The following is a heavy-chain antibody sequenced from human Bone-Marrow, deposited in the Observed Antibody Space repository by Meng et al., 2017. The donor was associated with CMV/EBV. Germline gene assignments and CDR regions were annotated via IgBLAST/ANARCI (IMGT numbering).Heavy chain of an antibody. CDR1: GGTFSSYA. J-gene: IGHJ4*02. CDR3: ATFPLGATAASYYFDY. V-gene: IGHV1-24*01. D-gene: IGHD1-26*01. CDR2: FDPEDGET. Sequence: ASVKVSCKASGGTFSSYAISWVRQAPGKGLEWMGGFDPEDGETIYAQKFQGRVTMTEDTSTDTAYMELSSLRSEDTAVYYCATFPLGATAASYYFDYWGQGTLVTVSS.